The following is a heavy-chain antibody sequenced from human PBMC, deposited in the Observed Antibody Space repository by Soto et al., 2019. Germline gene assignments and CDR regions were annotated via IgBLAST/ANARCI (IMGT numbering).Heavy chain of an antibody. CDR2: INADDDGT. CDR3: ATTTGTYALDS. D-gene: IGHD1-1*01. CDR1: GYSYISYA. V-gene: IGHV1-3*01. Sequence: ASVKVSSKASGYSYISYAIHWVRQAPGQGLEWMGRINADDDGTKYSQKFQGRITITRDTHASTIYLELSSLTSEDTAIYYRATTTGTYALDSWGQGTPVTVSS. J-gene: IGHJ4*02.